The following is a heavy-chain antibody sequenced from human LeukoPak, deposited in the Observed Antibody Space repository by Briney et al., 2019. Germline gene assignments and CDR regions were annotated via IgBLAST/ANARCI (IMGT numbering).Heavy chain of an antibody. CDR2: INQDGSEE. Sequence: QTGGSLRLSCAASGFTFSNYWMTWVRQAPGKGLEWVANINQDGSEEYYVASVKGRFTISRDNAKNSLYLQMTSLRAEDTAVYYCARDGSKSCSGGSCYLNWFDPWGQGTLVTVSS. V-gene: IGHV3-7*01. CDR1: GFTFSNYW. D-gene: IGHD2-15*01. CDR3: ARDGSKSCSGGSCYLNWFDP. J-gene: IGHJ5*02.